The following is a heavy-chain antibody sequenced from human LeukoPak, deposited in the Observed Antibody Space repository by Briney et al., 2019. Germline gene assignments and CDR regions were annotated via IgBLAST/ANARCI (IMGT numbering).Heavy chain of an antibody. Sequence: ASVKVSCKVSGYTLTELSMHWVRQAPGKGLEWMGGFDPEDGETIYAQKFQGRVTMTEDTSTDTAYMELSSLRSEDTAVYYCSNLAMFWGATYHYYYMDVWGKGTTVTISS. CDR2: FDPEDGET. V-gene: IGHV1-24*01. J-gene: IGHJ6*03. CDR1: GYTLTELS. CDR3: SNLAMFWGATYHYYYMDV. D-gene: IGHD3-16*01.